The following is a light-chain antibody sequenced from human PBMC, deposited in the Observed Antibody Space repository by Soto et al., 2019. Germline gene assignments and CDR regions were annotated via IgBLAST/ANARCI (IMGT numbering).Light chain of an antibody. CDR3: QQRSDWALL. J-gene: IGKJ4*01. CDR2: DAS. CDR1: QSVSSH. V-gene: IGKV3-11*01. Sequence: EIVLTQSPATLSLSPGERATLSCRASQSVSSHLTWYQHIPGQAPRLLIYDASTRADGIPARFSGSGSGTDFTLTISSLGPEDFAVYYCQQRSDWALLFGGGTRVEIK.